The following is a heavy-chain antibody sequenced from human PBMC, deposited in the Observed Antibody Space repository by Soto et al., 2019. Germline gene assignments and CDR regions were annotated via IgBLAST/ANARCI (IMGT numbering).Heavy chain of an antibody. CDR1: VDIVSSNSAA. CDR2: TDYRSKWYN. CDR3: ARDTPLLLVVVPAAIRNYYYYGMDV. Sequence: PSQTLSLTCAISVDIVSSNSAAWNCIRQSPSRGLEWLGRTDYRSKWYNDYAVSVKSRITINPDTSKNQFSLQLNSVTPEDTAVYYCARDTPLLLVVVPAAIRNYYYYGMDVWGQGTTVTVSS. D-gene: IGHD2-2*02. J-gene: IGHJ6*02. V-gene: IGHV6-1*01.